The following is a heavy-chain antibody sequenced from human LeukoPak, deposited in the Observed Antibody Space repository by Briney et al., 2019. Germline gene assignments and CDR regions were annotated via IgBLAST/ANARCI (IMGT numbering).Heavy chain of an antibody. CDR1: GFTFDDYA. J-gene: IGHJ4*02. Sequence: PGRSLRLSCAASGFTFDDYAMHWVRQAPGKGLEWVSGISWNSGSIGYADSVKGRFTISRDNAKNSLYLQMNSLRAEDTAIYYCAKGAYDYIEMGYFDYWGQGTLVTVSS. V-gene: IGHV3-9*01. CDR2: ISWNSGSI. D-gene: IGHD5-12*01. CDR3: AKGAYDYIEMGYFDY.